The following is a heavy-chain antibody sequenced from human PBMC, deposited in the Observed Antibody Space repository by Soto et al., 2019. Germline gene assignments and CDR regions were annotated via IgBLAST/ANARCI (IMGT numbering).Heavy chain of an antibody. V-gene: IGHV3-23*01. CDR1: GVGFSNYG. J-gene: IGHJ4*02. CDR3: ATDPRGPDY. CDR2: ISASGDST. Sequence: VHLLESGGGLVQPGGSLKLSCATSGVGFSNYGMSWVRHAPGKGLEWVSGISASGDSTYYAAPVKGRFTISGDNSKRTLYLQINSLRAEDTAIYYCATDPRGPDYWGQGTQVTGS.